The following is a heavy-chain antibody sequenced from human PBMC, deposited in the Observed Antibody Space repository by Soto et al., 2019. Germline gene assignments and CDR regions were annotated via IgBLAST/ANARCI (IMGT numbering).Heavy chain of an antibody. J-gene: IGHJ3*02. Sequence: PGESLKISCKGSGYSFTSYWISWVRQMPGKGLEWMGGIDPSDSYTNYSPSFQGHVTISADKSISTAYLQWSSLKASDTAMYYCARRRITMVRGARDAFDIWGQGTMVTVSS. D-gene: IGHD3-10*01. CDR3: ARRRITMVRGARDAFDI. CDR2: IDPSDSYT. V-gene: IGHV5-10-1*01. CDR1: GYSFTSYW.